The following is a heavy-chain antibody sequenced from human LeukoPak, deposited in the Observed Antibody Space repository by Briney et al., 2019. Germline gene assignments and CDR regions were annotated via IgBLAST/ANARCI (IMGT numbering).Heavy chain of an antibody. CDR2: ISVRSNYR. CDR3: VRLRRNSDRSGYYYYYDY. J-gene: IGHJ4*02. V-gene: IGHV3-21*01. CDR1: GYTFSDFS. Sequence: GGSLRLSCAASGYTFSDFSVNWVRQAPGKGLEWVSSISVRSNYRYYADSVRGRFTISRDDARDSLFLQMNSPRAEDTAVYFCVRLRRNSDRSGYYYYYDYWGQGTLVTVSS. D-gene: IGHD3-22*01.